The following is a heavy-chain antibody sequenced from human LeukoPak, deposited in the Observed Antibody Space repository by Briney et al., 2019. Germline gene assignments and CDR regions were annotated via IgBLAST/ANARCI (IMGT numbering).Heavy chain of an antibody. CDR2: INPDGGST. D-gene: IGHD6-13*01. CDR1: GYTFTSYW. V-gene: IGHV1-46*01. CDR3: ARAPRNSSTMLDF. Sequence: ASVKVSCKASGYTFTSYWIQWVRQAPGQGLEWMGLINPDGGSTAYAHRFQGRVIMTRDTSTSTAYMDLSRLTSDDTAVYHCARAPRNSSTMLDFWGQGTLVTISS. J-gene: IGHJ4*02.